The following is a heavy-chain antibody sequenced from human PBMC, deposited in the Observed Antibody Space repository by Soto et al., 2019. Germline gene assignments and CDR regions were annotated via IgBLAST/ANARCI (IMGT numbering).Heavy chain of an antibody. CDR1: GGSICSYY. Sequence: SETLSLTCTVCGGSICSYYWSWIRQPPGEGLEWIAYVFYSGSSDYNPSLKSRVTISVDTSNNQVSLQLNSVTPDDTAVYYCARLIGNSWLDSWGQGTLVTVSS. CDR3: ARLIGNSWLDS. D-gene: IGHD1-26*01. V-gene: IGHV4-59*08. CDR2: VFYSGSS. J-gene: IGHJ5*01.